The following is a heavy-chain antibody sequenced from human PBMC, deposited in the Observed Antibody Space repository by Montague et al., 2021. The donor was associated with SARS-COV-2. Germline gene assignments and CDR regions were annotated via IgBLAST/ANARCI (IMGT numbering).Heavy chain of an antibody. J-gene: IGHJ4*02. Sequence: SLRLSCAASGFTFDDYAMYWVRQAPGKGLEWVSGINWNSGSIGYADPVKGRFTISRDNAENSLYLQMNSLRAEDTALYYCVKDGSIRGVNYFDYWGQGTLVTVSS. D-gene: IGHD3-10*01. V-gene: IGHV3-9*01. CDR3: VKDGSIRGVNYFDY. CDR2: INWNSGSI. CDR1: GFTFDDYA.